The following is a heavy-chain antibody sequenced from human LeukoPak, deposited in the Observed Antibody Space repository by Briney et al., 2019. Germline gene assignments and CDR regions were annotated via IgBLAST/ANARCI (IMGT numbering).Heavy chain of an antibody. J-gene: IGHJ4*02. Sequence: PGGSLRLSCAASGFTFSRYAMSWVRQAPGKGLEWVSAISGSGGSTYYAESVKGRFHISRDNSKNTLYLEMDSLRAEDTAVYYCAKDKDLQLVGDNWGQGTLVSVSS. D-gene: IGHD6-13*01. CDR1: GFTFSRYA. CDR3: AKDKDLQLVGDN. CDR2: ISGSGGST. V-gene: IGHV3-23*01.